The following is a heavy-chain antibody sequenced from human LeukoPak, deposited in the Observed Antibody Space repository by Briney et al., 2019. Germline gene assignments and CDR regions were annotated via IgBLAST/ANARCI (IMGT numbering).Heavy chain of an antibody. V-gene: IGHV1-18*01. CDR2: ISAYNGNT. J-gene: IGHJ4*02. D-gene: IGHD4-17*01. CDR1: GYTFTSYG. Sequence: ASVKASCKASGYTFTSYGISWVRQAPGQGLEWMGWISAYNGNTNYAQKLQGRVTMTTDTSTSTAYMELRSLRSDDTAVYYCARADYGDYDVRRRPLSYWGQGTLVTVSS. CDR3: ARADYGDYDVRRRPLSY.